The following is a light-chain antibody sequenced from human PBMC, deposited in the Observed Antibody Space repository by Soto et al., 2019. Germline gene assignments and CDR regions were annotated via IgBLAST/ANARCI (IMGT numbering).Light chain of an antibody. CDR1: SSDVGSYNL. V-gene: IGLV2-23*01. CDR3: CSYAGSTTYV. CDR2: EGS. Sequence: QSALTQPASVSGSPGQSITISCTGTSSDVGSYNLVSWYQQHPGKAPQFMIYEGSKRPSGVSNRFSGSKSGNTASLTISGLQAEDEADYYCCSYAGSTTYVFGTGTKVTVL. J-gene: IGLJ1*01.